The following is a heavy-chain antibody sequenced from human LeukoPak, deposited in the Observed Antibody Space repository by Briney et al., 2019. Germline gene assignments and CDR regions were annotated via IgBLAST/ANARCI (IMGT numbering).Heavy chain of an antibody. CDR2: INHSGST. Sequence: SETLSLTCAVYGGSFSGYYWSWIRQPPGNGLEWIGEINHSGSTNYNPSLKGRVTISVDTSKNQFSLKLSSVTAADTAVYYCASRPPYYDFWSGYYNRWGQGTLVTVSS. CDR3: ASRPPYYDFWSGYYNR. V-gene: IGHV4-34*01. CDR1: GGSFSGYY. J-gene: IGHJ5*02. D-gene: IGHD3-3*01.